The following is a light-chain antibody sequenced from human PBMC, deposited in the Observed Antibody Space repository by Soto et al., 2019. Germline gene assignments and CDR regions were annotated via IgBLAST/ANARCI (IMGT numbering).Light chain of an antibody. Sequence: QAVVTQPASVSGSPGQSITISCTGTSSDVGGYNYVSWYQQHPGKAPKLMIYDVSNRPSGVSNRFSGSKSGNTASLTISGLQAEDEADYYCSSYTSSTLFGGGTKVTVL. J-gene: IGLJ2*01. CDR3: SSYTSSTL. V-gene: IGLV2-14*01. CDR1: SSDVGGYNY. CDR2: DVS.